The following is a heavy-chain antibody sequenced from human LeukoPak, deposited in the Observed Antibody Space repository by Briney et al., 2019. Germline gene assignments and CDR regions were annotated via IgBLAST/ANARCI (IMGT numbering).Heavy chain of an antibody. D-gene: IGHD2-2*01. J-gene: IGHJ3*02. CDR2: IYHSGST. Sequence: SETLSLTCAVSGYSISSGYYWGWIRQPPGKGLEWFGGIYHSGSTYYNPSLKSRVTISVDTSKNQFSLKLSSVTAADTAVYYCARHRSGVVVPAADDAFDIWGQGTMVTVSS. V-gene: IGHV4-38-2*01. CDR3: ARHRSGVVVPAADDAFDI. CDR1: GYSISSGYY.